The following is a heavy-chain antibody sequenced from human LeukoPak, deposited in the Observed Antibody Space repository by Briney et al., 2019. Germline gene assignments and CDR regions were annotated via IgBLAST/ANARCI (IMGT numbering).Heavy chain of an antibody. J-gene: IGHJ4*02. CDR2: IYYSGNT. CDR1: DGSIINYY. V-gene: IGHV4-39*06. Sequence: SETLSLTCTVPDGSIINYYWGWVRQAPGKGLEWIGSIYYSGNTYYNSSLKSRVTISRDTSKKQFTLNLFSVTAADTAMYYCTRANGYGLINYWGQGTLVTVSS. CDR3: TRANGYGLINY. D-gene: IGHD3-10*01.